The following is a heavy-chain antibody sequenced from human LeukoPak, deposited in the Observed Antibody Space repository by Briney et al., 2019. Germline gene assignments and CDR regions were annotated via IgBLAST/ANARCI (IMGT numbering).Heavy chain of an antibody. CDR3: ARYSSSWYGGYYYGMDV. V-gene: IGHV3-53*01. J-gene: IGHJ6*02. CDR1: GFTVSSNY. Sequence: GGPLRLSCAASGFTVSSNYMSWVRQAPGKGLEWVSVIYSGGSTYYADSVKGRFTISRDNAKNSLYLQMNSLRAEDTAVYYCARYSSSWYGGYYYGMDVWGQGTTVTVSS. D-gene: IGHD6-13*01. CDR2: IYSGGST.